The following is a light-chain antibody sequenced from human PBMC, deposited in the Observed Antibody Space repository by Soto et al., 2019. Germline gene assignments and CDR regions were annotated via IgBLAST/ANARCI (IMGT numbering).Light chain of an antibody. CDR2: TGS. CDR3: LQDNSYPRT. CDR1: QIISNE. J-gene: IGKJ1*01. V-gene: IGKV1-6*01. Sequence: IQMTQSPSSLSASVGDRVTITCRASQIISNELAWYQQKPGKAPNLLIYTGSTLESGVPSRFSGSGSGTDFTLTISSLQPEDFATYYCLQDNSYPRTFGQGTKVDI.